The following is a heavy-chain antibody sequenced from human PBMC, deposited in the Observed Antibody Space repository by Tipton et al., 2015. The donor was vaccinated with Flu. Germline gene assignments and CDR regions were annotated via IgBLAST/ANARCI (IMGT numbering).Heavy chain of an antibody. CDR2: IYYSGST. CDR1: GGSISSYY. Sequence: LRLSCTVSGGSISSYYWSWIRQPPGKGLEWIGYIYYSGSTNYNPSLKSRITISVDTSKNQFSLKLSSVTAADTAVYYCARELNYGMDVWGQGTTVTVSS. CDR3: ARELNYGMDV. V-gene: IGHV4-59*01. J-gene: IGHJ6*02.